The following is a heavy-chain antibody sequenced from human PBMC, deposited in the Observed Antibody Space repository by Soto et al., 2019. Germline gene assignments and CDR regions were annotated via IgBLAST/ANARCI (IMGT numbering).Heavy chain of an antibody. CDR3: ARVSCSGSNSYPSHALHD. Sequence: PGESLKISCKGSGYTFSTYWIAWVRQVPGKGLEWMGIIYPGDSDARYSPSFQGQVTLSADKSLTTAYMQWSSLRASDSGIYYCARVSCSGSNSYPSHALHDWGQGTLLTVSS. CDR2: IYPGDSDA. V-gene: IGHV5-51*01. J-gene: IGHJ4*02. CDR1: GYTFSTYW. D-gene: IGHD2-15*01.